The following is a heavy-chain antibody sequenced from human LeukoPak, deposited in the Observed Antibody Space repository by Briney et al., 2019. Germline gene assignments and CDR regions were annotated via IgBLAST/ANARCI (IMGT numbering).Heavy chain of an antibody. Sequence: GGSLRLSCAASGFTFSSYAMSWVRQAPGKGLEWVSAISGSGGSTYYADSVKGRFTISRDNSKNTLYLQMNSLRAEDTAVYYCAREVILWFGEPYDYWGQGTLVTVSS. J-gene: IGHJ4*02. CDR1: GFTFSSYA. CDR3: AREVILWFGEPYDY. V-gene: IGHV3-23*01. D-gene: IGHD3-10*01. CDR2: ISGSGGST.